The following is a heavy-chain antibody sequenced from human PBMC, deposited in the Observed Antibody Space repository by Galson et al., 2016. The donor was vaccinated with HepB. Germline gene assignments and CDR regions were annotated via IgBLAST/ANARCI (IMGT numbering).Heavy chain of an antibody. CDR2: IYSGGSA. CDR1: GFTVSSKY. J-gene: IGHJ4*02. V-gene: IGHV3-66*01. Sequence: SLRLSCAASGFTVSSKYMSWVRQAPGKGLEWVSVIYSGGSAYYADSVKGRFIISRDNSKNTLYLQMNSLRAEDTAVYYCATPAIKEKATIGDFDYWGQGTLVTVSS. CDR3: ATPAIKEKATIGDFDY. D-gene: IGHD5-24*01.